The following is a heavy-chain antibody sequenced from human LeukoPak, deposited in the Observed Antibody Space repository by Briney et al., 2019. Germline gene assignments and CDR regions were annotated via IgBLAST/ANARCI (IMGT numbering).Heavy chain of an antibody. V-gene: IGHV3-7*01. CDR2: IKPDGSEK. CDR3: LAAGGY. CDR1: GFTLSSYW. D-gene: IGHD3-10*01. J-gene: IGHJ4*02. Sequence: PGGSLRLSCAASGFTLSSYWMSWVRQAPGKGLEWVANIKPDGSEKYYVDSVKGRFTISRDNAKNSLYLQMNSLSAEDTAVYYCLAAGGYWGQGTLVTVSS.